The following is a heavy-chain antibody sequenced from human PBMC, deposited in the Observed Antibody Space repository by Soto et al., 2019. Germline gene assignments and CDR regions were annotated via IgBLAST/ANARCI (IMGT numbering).Heavy chain of an antibody. CDR3: AKDLSTVPTNSYYYYYYGMDV. CDR2: ISYDGSNK. CDR1: GFTFSSYG. V-gene: IGHV3-30*18. D-gene: IGHD4-17*01. J-gene: IGHJ6*02. Sequence: QVQLVESGGGVVQPGRSLRLSCAASGFTFSSYGMHWVRQAPGKGLEWVAVISYDGSNKYYADSVKGRFTISRDNSKNTLYLQMNSLRAEDTAVYYCAKDLSTVPTNSYYYYYYGMDVWGQGTTVTVSS.